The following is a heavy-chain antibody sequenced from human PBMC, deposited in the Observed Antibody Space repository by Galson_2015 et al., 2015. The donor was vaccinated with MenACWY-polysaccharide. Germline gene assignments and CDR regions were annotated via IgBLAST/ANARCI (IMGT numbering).Heavy chain of an antibody. CDR3: SRNPSRLDIAAAAQ. V-gene: IGHV3-30*02. J-gene: IGHJ4*02. Sequence: SLRLSCAGSGFTFGGNGLHWVRQAPGKGLEWMALIRNDGRKNYSDAVKDRFTISSDDSKNTLYLQMNSLRPEDKAGYYCSRNPSRLDIAAAAQWGQGALVSVSS. D-gene: IGHD6-13*01. CDR1: GFTFGGNG. CDR2: IRNDGRK.